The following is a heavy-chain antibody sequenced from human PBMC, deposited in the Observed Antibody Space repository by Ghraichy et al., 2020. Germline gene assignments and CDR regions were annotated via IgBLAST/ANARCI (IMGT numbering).Heavy chain of an antibody. CDR3: ATAVDTTMGGGY. J-gene: IGHJ4*02. CDR1: GGTPSSYA. CDR2: IIPMFAIA. D-gene: IGHD5-18*01. V-gene: IGHV1-69*13. Sequence: SVKVSCKAAGGTPSSYAISWVRQAPGQGLKWMGEIIPMFAIANYAQKFQGRVTITADESTSTAYMEVSGLSSEDTAVYYCATAVDTTMGGGYWGQGTLVTVSS.